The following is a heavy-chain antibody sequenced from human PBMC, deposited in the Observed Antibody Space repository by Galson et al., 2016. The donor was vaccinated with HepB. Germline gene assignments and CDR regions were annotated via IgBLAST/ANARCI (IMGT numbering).Heavy chain of an antibody. D-gene: IGHD4-17*01. J-gene: IGHJ4*01. CDR2: INPSGGGT. Sequence: SVKVSCKASGYTFTRYSMHWVRQAPGQGLEWMGLINPSGGGTAYAQKFQGRVTMTRDTSTGTVYMRLTSLRSEDTAVYYCAIGISDYGYFDYWGQGTLVTVSS. CDR3: AIGISDYGYFDY. V-gene: IGHV1-46*01. CDR1: GYTFTRYS.